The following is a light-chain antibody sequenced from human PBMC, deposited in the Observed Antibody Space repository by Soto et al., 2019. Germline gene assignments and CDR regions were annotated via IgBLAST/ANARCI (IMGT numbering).Light chain of an antibody. Sequence: DIQMTQSPSSLSASVGDRVTITCRASQSISSYLNWYQQKPGKAPKLLIYAASSLQSGVPSRFSGSGSGTDFTLTISSLQPEDFATDYCQQYNNLPTFGQGTRLEIK. CDR1: QSISSY. CDR3: QQYNNLPT. J-gene: IGKJ5*01. CDR2: AAS. V-gene: IGKV1-39*01.